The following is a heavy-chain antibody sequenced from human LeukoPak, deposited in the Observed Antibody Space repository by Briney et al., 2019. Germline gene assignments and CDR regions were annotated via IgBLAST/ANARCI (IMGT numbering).Heavy chain of an antibody. CDR3: ARVRVSSGWYIDY. CDR1: GGSISSYY. CDR2: IYYSGST. Sequence: KSSETLPLTCTVSGGSISSYYWSWIRQPPGKGLEWIGYIYYSGSTNYNPSLKSRVTIPVDTSKNQFSLKLSSVTAADTAVYYCARVRVSSGWYIDYWGQGTLVTVSS. D-gene: IGHD6-19*01. J-gene: IGHJ4*02. V-gene: IGHV4-59*01.